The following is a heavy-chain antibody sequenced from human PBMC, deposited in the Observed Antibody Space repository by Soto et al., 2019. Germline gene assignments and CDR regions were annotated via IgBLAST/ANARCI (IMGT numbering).Heavy chain of an antibody. CDR2: FDPEDGET. D-gene: IGHD4-17*01. J-gene: IGHJ4*02. CDR3: ATVGTTVTTERYFEY. Sequence: ASVKVSCKVSGYTLTELSMHWVRQAPGKGLEWMGGFDPEDGETIYAQKFQGRVTMTEDTSTDTAYMELSSLRSEDTAVYYCATVGTTVTTERYFEYWGQGTLVTVSS. CDR1: GYTLTELS. V-gene: IGHV1-24*01.